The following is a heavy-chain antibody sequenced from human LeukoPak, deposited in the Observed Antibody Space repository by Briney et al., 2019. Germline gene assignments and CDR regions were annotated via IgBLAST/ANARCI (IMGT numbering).Heavy chain of an antibody. V-gene: IGHV4-59*01. CDR3: ARVPPYYDILTGYSPYGMDV. CDR1: GSSISSYY. D-gene: IGHD3-9*01. CDR2: IYYSGST. J-gene: IGHJ6*04. Sequence: SETLSLTCTVSGSSISSYYWSWIRQPPGKGLEWIGYIYYSGSTNYNPSLKSRVTISVDTSKNQFSPKLSSVTAADTAVYYCARVPPYYDILTGYSPYGMDVWGKATTVTVSS.